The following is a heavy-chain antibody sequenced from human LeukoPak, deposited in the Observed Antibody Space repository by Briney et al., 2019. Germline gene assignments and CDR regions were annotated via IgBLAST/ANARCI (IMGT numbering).Heavy chain of an antibody. CDR2: IYYTGATT. CDR1: GGSISGHY. J-gene: IGHJ6*02. Sequence: SETLSLTCSVSGGSISGHYWSWNRQPPGKGLEWVGYIYYTGATTIYSPSLESRVTMFVDPSKNQVTLNLRSVTAADTAAYFCARHDSIGYYQRGMDVWGQGTTVTVSS. D-gene: IGHD2-15*01. V-gene: IGHV4-59*08. CDR3: ARHDSIGYYQRGMDV.